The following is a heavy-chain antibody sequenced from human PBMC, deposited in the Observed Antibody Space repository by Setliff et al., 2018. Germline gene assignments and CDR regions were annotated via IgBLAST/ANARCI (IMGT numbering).Heavy chain of an antibody. Sequence: SETLSLTCSVSGDFMSSHLYFWSWIRQPPGKGLEWIGSIYYSGSTNYNPSLKSRVTISVDTSKNQFSLKLSSVTAADTAVYYCARHGYYDSSGYSNWFDPWGQGTLVTVSS. J-gene: IGHJ5*02. CDR1: GDFMSSHLYF. CDR2: IYYSGST. V-gene: IGHV4-39*01. CDR3: ARHGYYDSSGYSNWFDP. D-gene: IGHD3-22*01.